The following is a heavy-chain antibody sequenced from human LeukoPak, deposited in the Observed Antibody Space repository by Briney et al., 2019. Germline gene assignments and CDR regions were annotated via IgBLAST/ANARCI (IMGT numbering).Heavy chain of an antibody. J-gene: IGHJ4*02. CDR1: GDSISSNNYY. V-gene: IGHV4-61*01. CDR2: IYYSGST. D-gene: IGHD4-17*01. CDR3: ARVAHLVHGDYSFDY. Sequence: PSQTLSLTCTVSGDSISSNNYYWSWIRQPPGKGLEWIGYIYYSGSTNYNPSLKSRVTISVDTSKNQFSLKLSSVTAADTAVYYCARVAHLVHGDYSFDYWGQGTLVTVSS.